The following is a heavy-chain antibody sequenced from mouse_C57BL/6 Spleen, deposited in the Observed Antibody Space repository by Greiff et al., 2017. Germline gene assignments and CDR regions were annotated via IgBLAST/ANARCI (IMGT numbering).Heavy chain of an antibody. J-gene: IGHJ4*01. D-gene: IGHD1-1*01. CDR1: GFNIKDYY. Sequence: VQLQQSGAELVKPGASVKLSCTASGFNIKDYYMHWVKQRPEQGLEWIGRIDPEDGETKYAPKFQGKATITADTSSNTAYLQLSSLTSEDTAVYYCAYYYGSSYGAMDYWGQGTSVTVSS. CDR3: AYYYGSSYGAMDY. V-gene: IGHV14-2*01. CDR2: IDPEDGET.